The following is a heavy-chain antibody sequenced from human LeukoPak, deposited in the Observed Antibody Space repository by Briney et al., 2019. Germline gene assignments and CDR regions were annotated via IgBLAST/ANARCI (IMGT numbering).Heavy chain of an antibody. CDR3: AREVAVAGRDRYFDY. CDR1: GFTFSSYS. V-gene: IGHV3-21*01. D-gene: IGHD6-19*01. J-gene: IGHJ4*02. Sequence: KPGGSLRLSCASSGFTFSSYSMNWVRQAPGKGLEWVSSISSSSSYIYYADSVKGRFTISRDNAKNSLYLQMNSLRAEDTAVSYCAREVAVAGRDRYFDYWGQGTMVTVSS. CDR2: ISSSSSYI.